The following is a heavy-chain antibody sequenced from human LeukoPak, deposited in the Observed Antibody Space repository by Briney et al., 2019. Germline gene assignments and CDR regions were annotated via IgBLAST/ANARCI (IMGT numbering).Heavy chain of an antibody. CDR3: ARHTTGYNSPRDSFNI. V-gene: IGHV1-18*01. J-gene: IGHJ3*02. D-gene: IGHD1-1*01. CDR2: ISGYNSKP. Sequence: ASVKVSCKTSGYSFTNYGITWVRQAPGQGLEWMGWISGYNSKPFYAQNFQGRVTMTRDVSTSTVYMELSSLRSEDTAVYYCARHTTGYNSPRDSFNIWGQGTMVTVSS. CDR1: GYSFTNYG.